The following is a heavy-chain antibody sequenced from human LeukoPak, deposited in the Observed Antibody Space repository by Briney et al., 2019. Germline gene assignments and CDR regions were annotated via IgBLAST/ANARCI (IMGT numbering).Heavy chain of an antibody. Sequence: GGSLRLSCAASGFTFSSYWMHWVRQAPGKGLVWVSRINSDGSSTSYADSVKGRFTISRDNAKNSLYLQMNSLRAEDTALYYCARDRGDSSGYYYAVGYYYYYYYMDVWGKGTTVTVPS. CDR3: ARDRGDSSGYYYAVGYYYYYYYMDV. CDR1: GFTFSSYW. D-gene: IGHD3-22*01. J-gene: IGHJ6*03. CDR2: INSDGSST. V-gene: IGHV3-74*01.